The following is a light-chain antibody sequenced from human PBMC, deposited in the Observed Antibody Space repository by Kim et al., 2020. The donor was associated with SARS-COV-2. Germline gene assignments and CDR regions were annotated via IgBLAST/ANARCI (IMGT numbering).Light chain of an antibody. CDR3: QQSFKAPWT. CDR1: QLISSY. CDR2: AAT. J-gene: IGKJ1*01. V-gene: IGKV1-39*01. Sequence: ASIGDRVTITCRASQLISSYLEWYQQKPGAPTKLLIHAATNLQGGVPSKFSGSGFGTDFTLTISSLQPEDFTTYYCQQSFKAPWTFGQGTKVDIK.